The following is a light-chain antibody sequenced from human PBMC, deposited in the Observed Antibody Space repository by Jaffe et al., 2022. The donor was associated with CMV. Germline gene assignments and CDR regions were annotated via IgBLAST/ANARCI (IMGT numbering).Light chain of an antibody. J-gene: IGKJ2*01. CDR1: QGLSNS. Sequence: DIQMTQSPSSLSPSVGDRVTIACRASQGLSNSLAWYQQKPGKAPKLLLYAASRLESGVPSRFSGSGSGTDYTLTISSLQPEDFATYYCQQYYSTPYTFGQGTKLEIK. V-gene: IGKV1-NL1*01. CDR2: AAS. CDR3: QQYYSTPYT.